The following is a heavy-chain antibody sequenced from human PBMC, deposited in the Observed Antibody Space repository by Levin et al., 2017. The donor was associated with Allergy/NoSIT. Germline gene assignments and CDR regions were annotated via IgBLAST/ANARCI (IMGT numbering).Heavy chain of an antibody. CDR3: ARNRIIVSGGNDYYYGMDG. Sequence: GSLRLSCSVSGGSVSSGTYYWSWIRRPPGKGLEWIGYINYRGVTKYNPSLKSRVTISVDTSKNEFSLKVTSVTAADTAVYYCARNRIIVSGGNDYYYGMDGWGQGTTVTVSS. CDR2: INYRGVT. CDR1: GGSVSSGTYY. D-gene: IGHD5/OR15-5a*01. V-gene: IGHV4-61*01. J-gene: IGHJ6*02.